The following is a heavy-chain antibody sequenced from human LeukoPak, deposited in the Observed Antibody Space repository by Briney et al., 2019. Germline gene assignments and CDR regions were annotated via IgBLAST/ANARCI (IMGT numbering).Heavy chain of an antibody. CDR1: GFTFSSYS. V-gene: IGHV3-21*01. D-gene: IGHD2-15*01. CDR3: ARDGYDSGYAIGPAVVVAATFNDY. Sequence: PGGSLRLSCAASGFTFSSYSMNWVRQAPGKGLEWVSSISSSSSYIYYADSVKDRFTISRDNAKNSLYLQMNSLRAEDTAVYYCARDGYDSGYAIGPAVVVAATFNDYWGQGTLVTVSS. CDR2: ISSSSSYI. J-gene: IGHJ4*02.